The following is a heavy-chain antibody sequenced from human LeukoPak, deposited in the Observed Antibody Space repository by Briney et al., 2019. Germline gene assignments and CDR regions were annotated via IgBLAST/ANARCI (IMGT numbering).Heavy chain of an antibody. V-gene: IGHV1-69*06. D-gene: IGHD3-22*01. J-gene: IGHJ4*02. Sequence: SVKVSCKASGGTFSSYAISWVRQAPGQGLEWMGGIIPIFGTANYAQKFQGRVTITADKSTSTAYMELSSLRSEDTAVYYCARSATTYYYDSSGLDYWGQGTLVTVFS. CDR1: GGTFSSYA. CDR3: ARSATTYYYDSSGLDY. CDR2: IIPIFGTA.